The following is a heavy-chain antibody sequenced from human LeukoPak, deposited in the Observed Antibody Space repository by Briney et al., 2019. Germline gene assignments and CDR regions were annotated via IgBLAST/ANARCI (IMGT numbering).Heavy chain of an antibody. CDR2: INPSGGST. CDR1: GYTFTSYG. J-gene: IGHJ3*02. D-gene: IGHD3-22*01. CDR3: ARSLITTRHHAFDI. V-gene: IGHV1-46*01. Sequence: ASVKVSCKASGYTFTSYGISWVRQAPGQGLEWMGIINPSGGSTSYAQKFQGRVTMTRDMSTSTVYMELSSLRSEDTAVYYCARSLITTRHHAFDIWGQGTMVTVSS.